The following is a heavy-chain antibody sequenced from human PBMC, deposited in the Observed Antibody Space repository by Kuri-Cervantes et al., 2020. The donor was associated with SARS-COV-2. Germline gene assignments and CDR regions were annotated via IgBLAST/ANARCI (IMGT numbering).Heavy chain of an antibody. D-gene: IGHD2-2*01. CDR3: ARDTSAYQNYYYYYGVDA. Sequence: GSLRLSCTVSGDSVTNSHYSWSWIRQPPGKGLEWIGYIYYSGSTNYNPSLQNRVSILIDTSKNQFSLRLTSVTAADTAVYYCARDTSAYQNYYYYYGVDAWGQGATVTVSS. J-gene: IGHJ6*02. V-gene: IGHV4-61*01. CDR1: GDSVTNSHYS. CDR2: IYYSGST.